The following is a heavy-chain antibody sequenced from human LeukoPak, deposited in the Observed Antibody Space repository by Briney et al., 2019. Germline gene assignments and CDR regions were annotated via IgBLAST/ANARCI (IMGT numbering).Heavy chain of an antibody. CDR3: AKATGPYSSSRVDY. V-gene: IGHV3-43D*03. D-gene: IGHD6-13*01. CDR1: GFTFDDYA. CDR2: ISWDGGST. Sequence: GGSLRLSCAASGFTFDDYAMHWVRHAPGKGLEWVSLISWDGGSTYYADSVKGRFTISRDNSKNSLYLQMNSLRAEDTALYYCAKATGPYSSSRVDYWGQGTLVTVSS. J-gene: IGHJ4*02.